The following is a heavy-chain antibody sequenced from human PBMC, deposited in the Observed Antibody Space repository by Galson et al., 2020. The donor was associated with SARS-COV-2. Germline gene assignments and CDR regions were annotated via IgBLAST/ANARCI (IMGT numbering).Heavy chain of an antibody. Sequence: SQTLSLTCTVSGVSISSYYWSWIRQPPGKGLEWIGYIYYSGSTNNYNPSLKGRVTISVDTSKNQFSLKVKSVTAADTAVYYCARGGQWEPLLPFDSWGQGAPVTVSS. CDR2: IYYSGSTN. CDR3: ARGGQWEPLLPFDS. D-gene: IGHD1-26*01. CDR1: GVSISSYY. V-gene: IGHV4-59*01. J-gene: IGHJ4*02.